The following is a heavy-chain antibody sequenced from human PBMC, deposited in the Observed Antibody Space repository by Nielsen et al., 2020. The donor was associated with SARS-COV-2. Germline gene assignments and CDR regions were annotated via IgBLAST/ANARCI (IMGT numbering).Heavy chain of an antibody. V-gene: IGHV1-2*04. D-gene: IGHD3-22*01. CDR1: GYTFTGYY. CDR2: INPNSGGT. J-gene: IGHJ4*02. Sequence: ASVKVSCKASGYTFTGYYMHWVRQAPGQGLEWMGWINPNSGGTNYAQKFQGWVTMTRDTSTSTVYMELSSLRSDDTAVYYCARDSSGTYRRVDYWGQGTLVTVSS. CDR3: ARDSSGTYRRVDY.